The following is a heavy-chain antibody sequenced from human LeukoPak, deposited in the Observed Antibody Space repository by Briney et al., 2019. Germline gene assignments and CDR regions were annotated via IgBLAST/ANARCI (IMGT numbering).Heavy chain of an antibody. D-gene: IGHD1-26*01. CDR1: GFTVSSNY. CDR3: AKGGGPRSYWPPLLDY. Sequence: GGSLRLSCAASGFTVSSNYMSWVRQAPGKGLEWVSSISSSSSYIYYADSVKGRFTISRDNAKNSLYLQMNSLRAEDTAVYYCAKGGGPRSYWPPLLDYWGQGTLVTVSS. CDR2: ISSSSSYI. J-gene: IGHJ4*02. V-gene: IGHV3-21*01.